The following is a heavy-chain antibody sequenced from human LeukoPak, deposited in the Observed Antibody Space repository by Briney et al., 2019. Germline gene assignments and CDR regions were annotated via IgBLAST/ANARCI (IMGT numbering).Heavy chain of an antibody. J-gene: IGHJ6*02. CDR1: GFTFSRFA. CDR2: ISGGADAT. D-gene: IGHD2-21*01. V-gene: IGHV3-23*01. Sequence: GGSLRLACAASGFTFSRFAMCWVRQAPGKGLEWVSAISGGADATYYADSVRGRFSISRDNSKNTLDLQMDSLRAEDTAVYYCAKMIGLELPNYGMDVWGQGTTVTVSS. CDR3: AKMIGLELPNYGMDV.